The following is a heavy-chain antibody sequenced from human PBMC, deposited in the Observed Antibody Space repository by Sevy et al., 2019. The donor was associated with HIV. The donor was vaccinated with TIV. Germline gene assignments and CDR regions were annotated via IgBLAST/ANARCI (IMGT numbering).Heavy chain of an antibody. J-gene: IGHJ4*02. V-gene: IGHV3-64*02. D-gene: IGHD5-18*01. CDR2: ISSNGGST. CDR1: GFSFSSYA. Sequence: GGYLRLSCAASGFSFSSYALHWVRQAPGKGLEYVSAISSNGGSTYYADSVKGRFTISRDNSKNTLYLQMGSLRAEDMAVYYWAREEVGGYSYSLDYWGQGTLVTVSS. CDR3: AREEVGGYSYSLDY.